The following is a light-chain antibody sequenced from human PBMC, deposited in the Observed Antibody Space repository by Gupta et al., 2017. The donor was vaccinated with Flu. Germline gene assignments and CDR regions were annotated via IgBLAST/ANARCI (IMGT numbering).Light chain of an antibody. CDR3: AAWDDSLNGWV. Sequence: SSSDIGRNNVNWYQQVPGTAPKLLIYNNSQRPSGVPDRFSGSKSGTSASLAISGLQAEDEADYYCAAWDDSLNGWVFGGGTKLTVL. CDR2: NNS. CDR1: SSDIGRNN. V-gene: IGLV1-44*01. J-gene: IGLJ3*02.